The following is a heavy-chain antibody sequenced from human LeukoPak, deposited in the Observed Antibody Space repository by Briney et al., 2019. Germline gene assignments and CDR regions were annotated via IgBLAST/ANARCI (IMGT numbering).Heavy chain of an antibody. CDR2: ISSGSSTL. V-gene: IGHV3-48*01. D-gene: IGHD3-3*01. Sequence: GGSLRLSCAASGFTFSSYSMNWVRQAPGKGLEWVSYISSGSSTLYYTDSVKGRFTISRGNAKNSLYLQMNSLRAEDTAVYYCARGARGFWSGYYDYWGQGTLVTVSS. CDR3: ARGARGFWSGYYDY. CDR1: GFTFSSYS. J-gene: IGHJ4*02.